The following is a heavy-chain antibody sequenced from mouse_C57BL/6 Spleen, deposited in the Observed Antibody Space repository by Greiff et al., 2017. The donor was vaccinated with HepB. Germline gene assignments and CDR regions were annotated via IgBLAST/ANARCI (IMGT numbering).Heavy chain of an antibody. V-gene: IGHV3-6*01. CDR1: GYSITSGYY. J-gene: IGHJ2*01. Sequence: DVQLQESGPGLVKPSQSLSLTCSVTGYSITSGYYWNWIRQFPGNKLEWMGYISYDGSNNYNPSLKNRISITRDTSKNQFFLKLNSVTTEDTATYYCAREDLYYYDSSYGYFDYWGQGTTLTVSS. CDR3: AREDLYYYDSSYGYFDY. CDR2: ISYDGSN. D-gene: IGHD1-1*01.